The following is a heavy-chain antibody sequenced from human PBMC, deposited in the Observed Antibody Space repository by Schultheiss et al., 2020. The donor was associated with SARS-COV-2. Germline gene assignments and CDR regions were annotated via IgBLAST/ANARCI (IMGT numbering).Heavy chain of an antibody. D-gene: IGHD3-3*01. CDR3: ARDGITIFLRGAFDI. CDR2: SSSSSSYT. J-gene: IGHJ3*02. V-gene: IGHV3-11*06. CDR1: GFTFSDYY. Sequence: GGSLRLSCAASGFTFSDYYMSWIRQAPGKGLEWVSYSSSSSSYTNYADSVKGRFTISRDNAKNSLYLQMNSLRAEDTAVYYCARDGITIFLRGAFDIWGQGTMVPVSS.